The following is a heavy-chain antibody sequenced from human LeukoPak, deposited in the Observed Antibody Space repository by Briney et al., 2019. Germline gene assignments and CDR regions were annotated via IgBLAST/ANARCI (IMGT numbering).Heavy chain of an antibody. Sequence: SETLSLTCTVSGGSIYGGGYYWSWVRQPPGKGLEWIGYIYHSGTTYYNPSLKSRVTISIDRSKNQFSLKLSSVTAADTAVYYCARDRAMVRGVTGSWFDPWGQGTLVTVSS. CDR2: IYHSGTT. CDR1: GGSIYGGGYY. D-gene: IGHD3-10*01. CDR3: ARDRAMVRGVTGSWFDP. J-gene: IGHJ5*02. V-gene: IGHV4-30-2*01.